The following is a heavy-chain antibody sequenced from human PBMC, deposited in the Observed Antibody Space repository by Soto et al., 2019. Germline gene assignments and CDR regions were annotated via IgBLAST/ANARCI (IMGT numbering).Heavy chain of an antibody. V-gene: IGHV3-53*01. CDR2: IYSGGYT. J-gene: IGHJ4*02. D-gene: IGHD3-10*01. Sequence: EVQLVESGGGLIQPGGSLRLSCVVSGFTVSNNYMSWVRQAPGKGLEGVSVIYSGGYTAYGDSVKGRFTISRDNSKNTLYPQVNSLGAADPAVFSWATDPGGGGYWGQGTLVTVSS. CDR1: GFTVSNNY. CDR3: ATDPGGGGY.